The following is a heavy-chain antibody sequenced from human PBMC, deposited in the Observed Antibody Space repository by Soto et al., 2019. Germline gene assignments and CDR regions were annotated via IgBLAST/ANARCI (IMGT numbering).Heavy chain of an antibody. CDR1: GGTVASSHW. J-gene: IGHJ5*02. Sequence: KTSETLSLTCGVSGGTVASSHWWSWVRQSPGRGLEWIGNVYHTGDTNFNPSLQSRVTFSVGKSNNQFSLRLTSVTAADTAVYFCAREIVTAGGNNYFDPWGPGTLVTVSS. CDR3: AREIVTAGGNNYFDP. V-gene: IGHV4-4*02. CDR2: VYHTGDT. D-gene: IGHD2-21*02.